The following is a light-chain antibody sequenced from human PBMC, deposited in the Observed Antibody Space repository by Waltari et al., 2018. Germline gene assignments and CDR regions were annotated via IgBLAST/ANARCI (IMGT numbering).Light chain of an antibody. CDR1: SSDVGNYNL. CDR2: DDN. J-gene: IGLJ3*02. Sequence: QSALTQPASVSGSPGQSITISCTGTSSDVGNYNLVSWYQQYPGKAPKVMIYDDNRRPSGVAVRFSGSQSGNTASLTISGVQAEDEADYYCCSYAGSYTWVFGGGTKLTVL. V-gene: IGLV2-23*01. CDR3: CSYAGSYTWV.